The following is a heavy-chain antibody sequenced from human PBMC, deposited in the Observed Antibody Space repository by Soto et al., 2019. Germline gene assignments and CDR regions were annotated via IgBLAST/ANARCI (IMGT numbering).Heavy chain of an antibody. CDR1: GFGFSNYE. J-gene: IGHJ4*02. CDR3: ARGDCKTSCYIGF. Sequence: EVQLVESGGGLVQPGGSLRLSCAASGFGFSNYEMNWVRQAPGKGLEWVSYITSSGGATMYADSVKGRFTISRDNAKDSLYLQMNSQRVEVTAVYYCARGDCKTSCYIGFWGQGALVTVSS. CDR2: ITSSGGAT. V-gene: IGHV3-48*03. D-gene: IGHD2-2*02.